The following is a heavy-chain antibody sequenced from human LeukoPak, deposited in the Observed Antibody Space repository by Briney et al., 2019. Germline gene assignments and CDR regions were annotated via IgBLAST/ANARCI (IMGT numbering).Heavy chain of an antibody. J-gene: IGHJ4*02. V-gene: IGHV1-46*01. CDR1: GYTFTSYY. CDR2: INPSGGST. Sequence: ASVKVSCKASGYTFTSYYMHWVRQAPGQGLEWMGIINPSGGSTSYAQKFQGRVTMTRDTSTSTVYMELSSLRSEDTAVYYCARESLSGYSYGSTFGYWGQGTLVTVSS. CDR3: ARESLSGYSYGSTFGY. D-gene: IGHD5-18*01.